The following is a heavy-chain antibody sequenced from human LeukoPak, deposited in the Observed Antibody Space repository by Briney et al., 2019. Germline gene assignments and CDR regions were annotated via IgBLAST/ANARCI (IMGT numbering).Heavy chain of an antibody. CDR3: ARAKQWLVQENDY. V-gene: IGHV4-34*01. CDR2: INHSGST. J-gene: IGHJ4*02. Sequence: PSETLSLTCAVYGGSFSGYYWSWIRQPPGKGLEWTGEINHSGSTNYNPSLKSRVTISVDTSKNQFSLKLSSVTAADTAVYYCARAKQWLVQENDYWGQGTLVTVSS. CDR1: GGSFSGYY. D-gene: IGHD6-19*01.